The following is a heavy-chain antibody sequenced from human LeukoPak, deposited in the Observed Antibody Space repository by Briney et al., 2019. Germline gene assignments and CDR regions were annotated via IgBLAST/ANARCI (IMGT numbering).Heavy chain of an antibody. CDR2: INHSGST. Sequence: GSLRLSCAASGFTFSDYYMSWIRQPPGKGLEWIGEINHSGSTKYNPSLKSRVTISVDTSKNQFSLKLSSVTAADTAVYYCAYSTVVTRGYYWGQGTLVTVSS. CDR1: GFTFSDYY. CDR3: AYSTVVTRGYY. V-gene: IGHV4-34*08. J-gene: IGHJ4*02. D-gene: IGHD4-23*01.